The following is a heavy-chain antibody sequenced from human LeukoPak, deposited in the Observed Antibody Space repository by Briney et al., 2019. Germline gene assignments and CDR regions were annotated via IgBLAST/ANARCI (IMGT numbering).Heavy chain of an antibody. CDR1: GFTFSSYA. D-gene: IGHD3-3*01. CDR2: IIGSGGST. J-gene: IGHJ4*02. CDR3: AKGDTIFGVVITPFDY. Sequence: GGSLRLSCAASGFTFSSYAMSWVRQAPGKGLEWVSAIIGSGGSTYYADSVKGRFTISRDNSKNTLYLQMNSLRAEDTAVYYCAKGDTIFGVVITPFDYWGQGTLVTVSS. V-gene: IGHV3-23*01.